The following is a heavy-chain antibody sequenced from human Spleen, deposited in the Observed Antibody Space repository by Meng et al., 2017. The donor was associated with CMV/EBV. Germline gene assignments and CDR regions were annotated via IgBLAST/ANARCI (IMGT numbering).Heavy chain of an antibody. D-gene: IGHD6-6*01. CDR1: GGTFSSYA. J-gene: IGHJ4*02. CDR2: ILTVLGVT. CDR3: AKRTSSSSPFDY. Sequence: SVKVSCKASGGTFSSYAISWVRQAPGQGLECMGGILTVLGVTNYAQKFQGRVTFTADTSTSTAYMELRSLTPEDTAVYYCAKRTSSSSPFDYWGQGTLVTVSS. V-gene: IGHV1-69*10.